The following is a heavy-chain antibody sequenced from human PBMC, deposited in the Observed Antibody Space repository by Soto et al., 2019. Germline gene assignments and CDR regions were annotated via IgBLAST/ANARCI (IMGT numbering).Heavy chain of an antibody. D-gene: IGHD3-16*01. CDR3: AREGFGDGLDV. J-gene: IGHJ6*02. CDR1: GFTFIGYI. CDR2: ISQDGTQK. V-gene: IGHV3-30*04. Sequence: GGSLRLSCTASGFTFIGYIMHWVRQAPGKGLEWVAVISQDGTQKFYADSVKGRFTISRDNSESTVYLQMNSLRGNDTAVYYCAREGFGDGLDVWGHGTTVTVSS.